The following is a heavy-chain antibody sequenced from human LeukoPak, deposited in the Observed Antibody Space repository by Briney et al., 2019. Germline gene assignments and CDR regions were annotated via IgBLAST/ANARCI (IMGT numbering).Heavy chain of an antibody. Sequence: GGSLRLSCAASGFTVSSGYMSWVRQAPGKGLEWVSLIYSDGSTYYADSVKGRFTISRDNSKNTLYLQMNSLRAEDTAVYYCAKKLRWDCSSTTCPKGDCFDPWGQGTLVTVSS. V-gene: IGHV3-53*01. D-gene: IGHD2-2*01. CDR1: GFTVSSGY. CDR2: IYSDGST. J-gene: IGHJ5*02. CDR3: AKKLRWDCSSTTCPKGDCFDP.